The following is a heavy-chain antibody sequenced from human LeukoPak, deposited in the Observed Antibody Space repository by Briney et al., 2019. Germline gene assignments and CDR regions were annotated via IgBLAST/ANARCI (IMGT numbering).Heavy chain of an antibody. CDR1: GYTFTGYY. CDR2: VNPSGGST. Sequence: ASVKVSCKASGYTFTGYYMHWVRQAPGQGLEWMGIVNPSGGSTSYAQKFQGRVTMTRDTSTSTVYMELSSLRSEDTAVYYCAAIFSSIIGWFDPWGQGTLVTVSS. CDR3: AAIFSSIIGWFDP. V-gene: IGHV1-46*01. J-gene: IGHJ5*02. D-gene: IGHD3-10*01.